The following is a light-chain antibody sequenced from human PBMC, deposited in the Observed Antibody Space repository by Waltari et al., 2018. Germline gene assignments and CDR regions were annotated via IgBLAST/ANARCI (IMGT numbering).Light chain of an antibody. CDR1: ESVGTD. J-gene: IGKJ2*01. CDR2: FGS. V-gene: IGKV3D-15*01. Sequence: IVMTQSPVTLSVSPGEGVTLSCTASESVGTDVAWYRHKPGQPPSLLIYFGSTRATGVPARISGSGSGTDFSLTISSLESEDFAFYYCQQSRQWPRRTFGQGTKLE. CDR3: QQSRQWPRRT.